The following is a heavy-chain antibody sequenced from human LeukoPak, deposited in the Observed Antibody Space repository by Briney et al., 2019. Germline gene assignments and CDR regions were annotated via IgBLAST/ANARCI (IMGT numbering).Heavy chain of an antibody. CDR3: ARDAASGSYPQS. V-gene: IGHV4-39*07. CDR2: IYYSGST. CDR1: GGSISSSSYY. J-gene: IGHJ4*02. Sequence: SETLSLTCTVSGGSISSSSYYWGWIRQPPGKGLEWIGSIYYSGSTYYNPSLKSRVTISVDTSKNQFSLKLSSVTAADTAVYYCARDAASGSYPQSWGQGTLVTVSS. D-gene: IGHD1-26*01.